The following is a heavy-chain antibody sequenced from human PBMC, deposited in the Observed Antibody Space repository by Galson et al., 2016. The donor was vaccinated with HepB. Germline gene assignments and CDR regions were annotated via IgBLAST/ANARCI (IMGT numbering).Heavy chain of an antibody. CDR2: VYPGDSET. CDR3: ARREANGFSL. D-gene: IGHD2-8*01. CDR1: GHSFVDYW. J-gene: IGHJ4*02. V-gene: IGHV5-51*03. Sequence: QSGAEVKKPGESLKISCKGSGHSFVDYWIVWMRQMPGKGLEWMGMVYPGDSETRYSPSFQGQVTFSADKSLYTAYVQWGSLKTSDSAMYYWARREANGFSLWGQGTLVTVSS.